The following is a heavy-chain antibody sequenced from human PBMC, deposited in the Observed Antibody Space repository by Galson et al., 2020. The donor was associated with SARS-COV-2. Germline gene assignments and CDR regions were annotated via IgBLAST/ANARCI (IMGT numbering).Heavy chain of an antibody. D-gene: IGHD3-3*01. Sequence: GGSLRLSCAASGFTFSTYNMIWVRQAPGKGLECLSYISSNSISISYADSVKGRFTFSRDNTQNSLYLKLNSLRAGDTAVWCCVGFGVVIYWCQGTLLTVSS. CDR3: VGFGVVIY. CDR1: GFTFSTYN. V-gene: IGHV3-48*04. CDR2: ISSNSISI. J-gene: IGHJ4*02.